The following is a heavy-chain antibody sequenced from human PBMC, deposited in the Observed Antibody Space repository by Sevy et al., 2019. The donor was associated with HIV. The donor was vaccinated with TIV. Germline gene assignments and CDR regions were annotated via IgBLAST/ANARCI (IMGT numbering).Heavy chain of an antibody. CDR2: TRNKADSYTT. CDR1: GFTFSDHY. D-gene: IGHD6-13*01. Sequence: GGSRRLSCAASGFTFSDHYMEWVRQAPGKGLEWVGRTRNKADSYTTEYAASVKGRFTISRDDSKNSLYLQMNSLKTEDTAVYYCATHAGIAAAGRVFDYWGQGTLVTVSS. J-gene: IGHJ4*02. CDR3: ATHAGIAAAGRVFDY. V-gene: IGHV3-72*01.